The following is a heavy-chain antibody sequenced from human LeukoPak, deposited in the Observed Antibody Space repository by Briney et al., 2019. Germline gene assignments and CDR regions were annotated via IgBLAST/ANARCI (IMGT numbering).Heavy chain of an antibody. J-gene: IGHJ5*02. CDR3: ARRYDSSGPTYNWFDP. CDR1: GGSFSGFY. V-gene: IGHV4-34*01. CDR2: INHSGST. Sequence: SETLSLTCAVYGGSFSGFYWSWIRQPPGKGLEWIGEINHSGSTNYNPSLKSRVTISVDTSKNQFSLKLSSVTAADTAVYYCARRYDSSGPTYNWFDPWGQGTLVTVSS. D-gene: IGHD3-22*01.